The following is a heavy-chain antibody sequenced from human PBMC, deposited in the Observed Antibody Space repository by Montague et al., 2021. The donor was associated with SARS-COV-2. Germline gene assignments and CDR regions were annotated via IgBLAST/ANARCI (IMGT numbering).Heavy chain of an antibody. CDR3: ARAGTNSETYY. Sequence: SLRLSCAASGFSFRSHAMNWVRQAPGKGPEWVSAVVPRGDSTFYADSVKGRFTISRDNSKNALYLQMNSLRAEDTAIYYCARAGTNSETYYWGQGTLVTVSS. V-gene: IGHV3-23*01. CDR2: VVPRGDST. J-gene: IGHJ4*02. D-gene: IGHD1-26*01. CDR1: GFSFRSHA.